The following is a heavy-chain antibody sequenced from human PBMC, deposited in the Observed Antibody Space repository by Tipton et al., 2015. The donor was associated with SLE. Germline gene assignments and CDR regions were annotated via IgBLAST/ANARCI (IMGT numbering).Heavy chain of an antibody. CDR1: GGTFSSYT. J-gene: IGHJ3*02. Sequence: QLVQSGAEVKKPGSSVKVSCKASGGTFSSYTISWVRQAPGQGLEWMGWISAYNGNTNYAQKLQGRVTMTTDTSTSTAYMELRSLRSDDTAVYYCASRSSSWRDAFDIWGQGTMVTVSS. CDR2: ISAYNGNT. V-gene: IGHV1-18*01. CDR3: ASRSSSWRDAFDI. D-gene: IGHD6-13*01.